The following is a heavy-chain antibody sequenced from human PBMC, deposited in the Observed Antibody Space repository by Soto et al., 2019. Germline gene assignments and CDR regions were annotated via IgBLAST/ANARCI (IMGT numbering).Heavy chain of an antibody. J-gene: IGHJ5*01. V-gene: IGHV3-23*01. CDR2: ISDTGAST. CDR3: AKKLRTTIGYNWFDF. D-gene: IGHD3-3*01. Sequence: PGGSLRLSCAASGFTFSSYAMNWVRQAPGKGLEWVSTISDTGASTFYADSVKGRFTISRDNSKNMLYLQMNSLRAEDTAIYYCAKKLRTTIGYNWFDFWGQGTRVTVAS. CDR1: GFTFSSYA.